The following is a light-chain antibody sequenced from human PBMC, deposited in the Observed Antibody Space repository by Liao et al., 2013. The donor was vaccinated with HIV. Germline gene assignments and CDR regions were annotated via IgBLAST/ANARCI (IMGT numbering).Light chain of an antibody. Sequence: SNVLTQPPSVSVAPGKTARITCGGTNIGDKSVHWYQQKPGQAPVVIIYYDSDRPSGIPERFSGSNSGNMATLTISGVEAGDEADYHCQVWDSSSARYVFGTGTKVTVL. J-gene: IGLJ1*01. CDR3: QVWDSSSARYV. V-gene: IGLV3-21*04. CDR1: NIGDKS. CDR2: YDS.